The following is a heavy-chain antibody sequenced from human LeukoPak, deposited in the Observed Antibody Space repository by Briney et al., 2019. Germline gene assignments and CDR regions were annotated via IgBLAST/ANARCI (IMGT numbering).Heavy chain of an antibody. CDR3: AREVGGSYSKEHAFDI. J-gene: IGHJ3*02. CDR1: GYTFTGYY. V-gene: IGHV1-69*04. CDR2: IIPILGIA. D-gene: IGHD1-26*01. Sequence: ASVKVSCKASGYTFTGYYMHWVRQAPGQGLEWMGRIIPILGIANYAQKFQGRVTITADKSTSTAYMELSSLRSEDTAVYYCAREVGGSYSKEHAFDIWGQGTMVTVSS.